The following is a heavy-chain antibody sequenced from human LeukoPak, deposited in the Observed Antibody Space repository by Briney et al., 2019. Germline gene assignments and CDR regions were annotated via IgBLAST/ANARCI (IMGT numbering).Heavy chain of an antibody. CDR1: GFTFSSYA. V-gene: IGHV3-23*01. CDR2: ISGSGGST. D-gene: IGHD2-15*01. Sequence: PGGSLRLSCAASGFTFSSYAMSWVRQAPGKGLEWVSAISGSGGSTYYADSVEGRFTISRDNSKNTLYLQMNSLRAEDTAVYYCAKEIHCSGGSCYPYFDYWGQGTLVTVSS. J-gene: IGHJ4*02. CDR3: AKEIHCSGGSCYPYFDY.